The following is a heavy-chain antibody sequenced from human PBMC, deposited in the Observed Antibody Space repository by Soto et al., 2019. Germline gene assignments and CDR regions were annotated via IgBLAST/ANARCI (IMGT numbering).Heavy chain of an antibody. CDR2: IYYSGST. D-gene: IGHD2-2*01. CDR1: GGSISSGDYY. J-gene: IGHJ6*02. CDR3: ARGGAIVVVPAAIYYYYGMDV. Sequence: QVQLQESGPGLVKPSQTLSLTCTVSGGSISSGDYYWSWIRQPPGKGLEWIGYIYYSGSTYYNPSLKSRVTILVDTSKNQFSLKLSSVTAADTAVYYCARGGAIVVVPAAIYYYYGMDVWGQGTTVTVSS. V-gene: IGHV4-30-4*01.